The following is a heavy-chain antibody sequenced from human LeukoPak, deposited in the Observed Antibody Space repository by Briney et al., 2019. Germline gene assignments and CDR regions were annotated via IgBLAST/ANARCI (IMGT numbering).Heavy chain of an antibody. V-gene: IGHV3-30*02. D-gene: IGHD1-26*01. CDR2: IRYDGSNK. J-gene: IGHJ6*03. CDR1: GFTFSSYG. CDR3: AKVVGATSGPNYYYSMDV. Sequence: GGSLRLSCAASGFTFSSYGMHWVRQAPGKGLEWVAFIRYDGSNKYYADSVKGRFTISRDNSKNTLYLQMNSLRAEDTAVYYCAKVVGATSGPNYYYSMDVWGKGTTVTISS.